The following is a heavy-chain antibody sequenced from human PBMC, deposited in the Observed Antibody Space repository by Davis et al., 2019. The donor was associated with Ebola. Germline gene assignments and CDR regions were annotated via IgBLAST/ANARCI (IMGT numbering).Heavy chain of an antibody. Sequence: SETLSLTCAVYGGSFSGYFWSWVRQAPGKGLEWVGEVSRSGDTNYNPSLEGRVTISLDTSKNQFSLSLDSMTAADTAVYYCARGTRTIFGVVVSPNWFDPWGQGSLVTVSS. J-gene: IGHJ5*02. D-gene: IGHD3-3*01. CDR3: ARGTRTIFGVVVSPNWFDP. V-gene: IGHV4-34*01. CDR1: GGSFSGYF. CDR2: VSRSGDT.